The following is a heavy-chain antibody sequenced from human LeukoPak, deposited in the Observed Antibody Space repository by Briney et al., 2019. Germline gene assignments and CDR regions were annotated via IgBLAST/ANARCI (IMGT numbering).Heavy chain of an antibody. CDR3: ARRWDFDY. CDR2: IYGGGTT. D-gene: IGHD5-24*01. J-gene: IGHJ4*02. Sequence: GGSVRLSGAASGFTVTSTYMMWVRPAPGKGLVWGSVIYGGGTTYYADSVKDRFTISRDSSENTLYLQMNSLRADDTAVYYCARRWDFDYWGQGTLVTVSS. CDR1: GFTVTSTY. V-gene: IGHV3-66*01.